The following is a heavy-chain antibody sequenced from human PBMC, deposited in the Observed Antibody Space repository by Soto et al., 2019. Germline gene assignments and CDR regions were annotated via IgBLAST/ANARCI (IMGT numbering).Heavy chain of an antibody. CDR3: ARDFSKETTGPMYYDFWSGYYIVGSWFDP. CDR2: ISAYNGNT. J-gene: IGHJ5*02. CDR1: GYTFTSYG. Sequence: GASVKVSCKASGYTFTSYGISWVRQAPGQGLEWMGWISAYNGNTNYAQKLQGRVTMTTDTSTSTAYMELRSLRSDDTAVYYCARDFSKETTGPMYYDFWSGYYIVGSWFDPWGQGTLVTVSS. D-gene: IGHD3-3*01. V-gene: IGHV1-18*01.